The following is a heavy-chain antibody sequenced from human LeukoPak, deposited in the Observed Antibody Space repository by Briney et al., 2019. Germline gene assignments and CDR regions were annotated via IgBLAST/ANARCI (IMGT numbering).Heavy chain of an antibody. D-gene: IGHD3-10*01. CDR3: ARHYYGSGPSSYYYYYYMDV. CDR2: INHSGST. CDR1: GGSFSGYY. Sequence: SETLSLTCAVYGGSFSGYYWSWIRQPPGKGLEWIGEINHSGSTNYNPSLKSRVTISVDTSKNQFSLKLSSVTAADTAVYYCARHYYGSGPSSYYYYYYMDVWGKGTTVTISS. J-gene: IGHJ6*03. V-gene: IGHV4-34*01.